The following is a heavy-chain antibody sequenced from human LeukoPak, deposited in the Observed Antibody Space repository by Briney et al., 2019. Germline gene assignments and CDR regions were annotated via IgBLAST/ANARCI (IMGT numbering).Heavy chain of an antibody. D-gene: IGHD3-10*01. CDR2: INPNSGGT. CDR1: GYTFTGYY. J-gene: IGHJ3*02. CDR3: ARNWRYGSGSYYNLRADAFDI. Sequence: ASVKVSCKASGYTFTGYYMHWVRQAPGQGLERMGWINPNSGGTNYAQKFQGRVTMTRDTSISTAYMELSRLRSDDTAVYYCARNWRYGSGSYYNLRADAFDIWGQGTMVTVSS. V-gene: IGHV1-2*02.